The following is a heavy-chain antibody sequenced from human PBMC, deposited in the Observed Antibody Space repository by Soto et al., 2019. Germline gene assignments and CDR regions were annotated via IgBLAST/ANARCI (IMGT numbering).Heavy chain of an antibody. V-gene: IGHV4-30-4*01. Sequence: SETLSLTCTVSGGSISSGDFYWTWIRQPPGKGLEWIGHIFYSGSTYYNPSLKSRIAISVDTSRNQFSLKVNSVTAADTAVYYCARVPFFCSGGGCKYNFYGLDVWGQGTTVTVSS. CDR1: GGSISSGDFY. CDR3: ARVPFFCSGGGCKYNFYGLDV. CDR2: IFYSGST. D-gene: IGHD2-15*01. J-gene: IGHJ6*02.